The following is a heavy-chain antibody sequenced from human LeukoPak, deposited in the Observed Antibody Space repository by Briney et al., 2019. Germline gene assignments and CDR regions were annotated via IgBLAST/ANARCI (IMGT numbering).Heavy chain of an antibody. CDR3: ARDLNWAFDY. J-gene: IGHJ4*02. V-gene: IGHV3-48*01. Sequence: GGSLRLSCAASGFIFSGYSMNWVRQAPGEGLEWVSYINSGSDIITYADSVKGRFTISRDNAKNSLHLQMNSLRAGDTAVYYCARDLNWAFDYWGQGALVTVSS. D-gene: IGHD3-16*01. CDR1: GFIFSGYS. CDR2: INSGSDII.